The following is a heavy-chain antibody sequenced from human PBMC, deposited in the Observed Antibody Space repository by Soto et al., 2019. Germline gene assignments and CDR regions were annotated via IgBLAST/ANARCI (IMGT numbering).Heavy chain of an antibody. Sequence: QLQLQESGPGLVKPSETLSLTCTVSVGSITSYYWSWIRQPPGKGLEWIGYIYFSGSANYNPSLKSRVTISVDTSKNQFSLKLSSATAADTAVYYCARRYSGYGDYWGQGTLVTVSS. CDR1: VGSITSYY. D-gene: IGHD5-12*01. CDR2: IYFSGSA. CDR3: ARRYSGYGDY. J-gene: IGHJ4*02. V-gene: IGHV4-59*08.